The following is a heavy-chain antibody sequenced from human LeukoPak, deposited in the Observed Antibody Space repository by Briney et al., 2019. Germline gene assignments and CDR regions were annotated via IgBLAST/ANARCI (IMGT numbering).Heavy chain of an antibody. Sequence: GGSLRLSCAASGFTFSSYSMNWVRQAPGKGLEWVSSISSSSSYIYYADSVKGRFTISRDTAKNSLYLQMNSLRAEGTAVYYCARAWGDWGYFDYWGQGTLVTVSS. CDR1: GFTFSSYS. CDR3: ARAWGDWGYFDY. J-gene: IGHJ4*02. D-gene: IGHD7-27*01. V-gene: IGHV3-21*01. CDR2: ISSSSSYI.